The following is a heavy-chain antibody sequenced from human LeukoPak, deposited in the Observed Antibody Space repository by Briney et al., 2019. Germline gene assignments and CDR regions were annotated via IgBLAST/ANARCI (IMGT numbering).Heavy chain of an antibody. CDR2: IYYSGST. J-gene: IGHJ4*02. V-gene: IGHV4-39*07. Sequence: PSETLSLTCTVSGGSISSSSYYWGWIRQPPGKGLEWIGSIYYSGSTYYNPSLKSRVTISVDTSKNQFSLKLSSVTAADTAVYYCARDWGPMVRGEFDYWGQGTLVTVSS. D-gene: IGHD3-10*01. CDR3: ARDWGPMVRGEFDY. CDR1: GGSISSSSYY.